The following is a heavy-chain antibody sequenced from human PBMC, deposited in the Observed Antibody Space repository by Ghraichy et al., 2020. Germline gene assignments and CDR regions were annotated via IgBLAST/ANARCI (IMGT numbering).Heavy chain of an antibody. V-gene: IGHV3-48*02. D-gene: IGHD2-2*01. CDR2: ISSSSSTI. CDR1: GFTFSSYS. CDR3: ARNPRPYRGPAAFDY. J-gene: IGHJ4*02. Sequence: GESLNISCAASGFTFSSYSMNWVRQAPGKGLEWVSYISSSSSTIYYADSVKGRFTISRDNAKNSLYLQMNSLRDEDTAVYYCARNPRPYRGPAAFDYWGQGTLVTVSS.